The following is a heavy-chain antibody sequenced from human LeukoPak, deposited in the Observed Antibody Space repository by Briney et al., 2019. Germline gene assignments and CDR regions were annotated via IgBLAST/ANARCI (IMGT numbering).Heavy chain of an antibody. CDR1: GYTLTELS. CDR3: ASLGNYDSSGYYYSVVHWFDP. V-gene: IGHV1-24*01. J-gene: IGHJ5*02. D-gene: IGHD3-22*01. Sequence: ASVKVSCKVSGYTLTELSMHWVRQAPGKGLEWMGGSDPEDGETIYAQKFQGRVTMTEDTSTDTAYMELSSLRSEDTAVYYCASLGNYDSSGYYYSVVHWFDPWGQGTLVTVSS. CDR2: SDPEDGET.